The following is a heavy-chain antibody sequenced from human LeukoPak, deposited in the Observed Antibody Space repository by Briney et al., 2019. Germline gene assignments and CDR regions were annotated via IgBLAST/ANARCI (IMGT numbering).Heavy chain of an antibody. J-gene: IGHJ4*02. V-gene: IGHV3-53*01. D-gene: IGHD5/OR15-5a*01. Sequence: PGGSLRLSCAASGFTVSSNYMTWVRQAPGQGLEWVSVIYFGGTTYYADSVKGRFTISRDNSKNTVYLQMNSLRVEDTAVYYYARGDGVYVYWGQGTLVTVSS. CDR2: IYFGGTT. CDR1: GFTVSSNY. CDR3: ARGDGVYVY.